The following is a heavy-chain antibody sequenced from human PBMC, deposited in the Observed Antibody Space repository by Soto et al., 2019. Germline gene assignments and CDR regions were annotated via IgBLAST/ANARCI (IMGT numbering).Heavy chain of an antibody. Sequence: EVQLVESGGGLVQPGGSLRLACVVSGFTSTDHYMDWVRQAPGKGLEWVGRTGNKRNSYTTDYAASVKGRFSISRDDSKKSLHLQMNSMKNEDTAVYYCARGWQAVSGKSAFDVWGQGTTVTVSS. V-gene: IGHV3-72*01. CDR1: GFTSTDHY. J-gene: IGHJ3*01. CDR2: TGNKRNSYTT. D-gene: IGHD6-19*01. CDR3: ARGWQAVSGKSAFDV.